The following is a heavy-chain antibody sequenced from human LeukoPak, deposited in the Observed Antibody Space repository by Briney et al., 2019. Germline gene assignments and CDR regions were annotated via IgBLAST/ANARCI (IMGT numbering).Heavy chain of an antibody. V-gene: IGHV3-33*01. CDR2: IWYDGSNK. CDR3: ARGSAVGGYFDY. J-gene: IGHJ4*02. CDR1: GFTFSSYG. Sequence: GGSLRLSCAASGFTFSSYGMHWVRQAPGKGLEWVAVIWYDGSNKYYADSVKGRFTISRDNSKNTLYLQMNSLRAEDTAVYHCARGSAVGGYFDYWGQGTLVTVSS.